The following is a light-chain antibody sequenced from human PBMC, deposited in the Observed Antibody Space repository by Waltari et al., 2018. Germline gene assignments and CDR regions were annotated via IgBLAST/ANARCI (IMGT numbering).Light chain of an antibody. J-gene: IGLJ1*01. CDR1: SSYVAVYPR. CDR2: EVS. Sequence: SALTPPASVSGSPGPSITIPCTERSSYVAVYPRPSWSHHHPGVAPNLLIYEVSTRPSGVSSRFSGSKSGKTASLTISGLQAEDEGDYYCCAFAGYGVYVFGSGTHVAVL. CDR3: CAFAGYGVYV. V-gene: IGLV2-23*02.